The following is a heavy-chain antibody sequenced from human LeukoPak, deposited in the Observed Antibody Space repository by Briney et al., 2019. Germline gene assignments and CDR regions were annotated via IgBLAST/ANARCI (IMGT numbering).Heavy chain of an antibody. CDR2: ISSSSSYI. V-gene: IGHV3-21*01. CDR3: ARDHVPAAILEVDP. D-gene: IGHD2-2*02. CDR1: GFTFSSYS. J-gene: IGHJ5*02. Sequence: PGGSLRLSCAASGFTFSSYSMNWVRQAPGKGLEWVSSISSSSSYIYYADSVKGRFTISRDNAKKSLYLQMNSLRAEDTAVYYCARDHVPAAILEVDPWGQGTLVTVSS.